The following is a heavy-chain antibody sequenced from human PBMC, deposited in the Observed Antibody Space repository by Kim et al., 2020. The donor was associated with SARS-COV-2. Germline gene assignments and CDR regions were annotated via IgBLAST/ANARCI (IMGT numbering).Heavy chain of an antibody. CDR2: ISYDGSNK. Sequence: GSLRLSCAASGFTFSSYAMHWVRQAPGKGLEWVAVISYDGSNKYYADSVKGRFTISRDNSKNTLYLQMNSLKAEDTAVYYCARDEETGGANGAFDIWGQ. D-gene: IGHD1-26*01. V-gene: IGHV3-30*04. CDR1: GFTFSSYA. CDR3: ARDEETGGANGAFDI. J-gene: IGHJ3*02.